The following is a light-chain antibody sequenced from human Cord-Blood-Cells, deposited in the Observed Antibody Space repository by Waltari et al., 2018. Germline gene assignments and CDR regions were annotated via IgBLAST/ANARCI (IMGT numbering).Light chain of an antibody. CDR2: DAS. Sequence: DIPMTQSPSSLSASVVDRVTITCQASQDISNYLTWYQQKPGKAPKLLIYDASNLETGVPSRFSGSGSGTDFTFTISSLQPEEIATYYCQQYDNLPLTFGGGTKVEIK. V-gene: IGKV1-33*01. J-gene: IGKJ4*01. CDR3: QQYDNLPLT. CDR1: QDISNY.